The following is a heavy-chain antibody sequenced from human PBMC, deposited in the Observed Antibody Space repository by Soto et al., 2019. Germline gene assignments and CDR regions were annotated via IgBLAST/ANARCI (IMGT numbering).Heavy chain of an antibody. CDR1: GYTFTSYG. CDR2: ISAYNGDT. Sequence: QVQLVQSGAEVKEPGASVKISCKASGYTFTSYGISWVRQAPGQGLEWMSWISAYNGDTNYAQKVQGRVTMTTDTSTSTAFMALRSLRFDDTAVYYCVRDPDGHIDFDYWGQGTLVTVSS. J-gene: IGHJ4*02. CDR3: VRDPDGHIDFDY. V-gene: IGHV1-18*01.